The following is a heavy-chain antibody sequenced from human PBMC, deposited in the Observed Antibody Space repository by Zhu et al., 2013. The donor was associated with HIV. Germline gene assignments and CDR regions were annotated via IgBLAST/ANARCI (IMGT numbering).Heavy chain of an antibody. J-gene: IGHJ6*02. D-gene: IGHD1-26*01. Sequence: QVQLVQSGAEVKKPGASVKVSCKASGYTFTSYGISWVRQAPGQGLEWMGWISAYNGNTNYAQKLQGRVTMTTDTSTSTAYMELRSLRSDDTAVYYCARDPGPGGATSSNYYYYGMDVWGQGDHGSPSP. CDR3: ARDPGPGGATSSNYYYYGMDV. CDR2: ISAYNGNT. CDR1: GYTFTSYG. V-gene: IGHV1-18*01.